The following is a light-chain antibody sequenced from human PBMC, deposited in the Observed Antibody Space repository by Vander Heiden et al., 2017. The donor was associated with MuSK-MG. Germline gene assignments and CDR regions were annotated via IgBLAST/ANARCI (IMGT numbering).Light chain of an antibody. CDR3: QQYNSYPYT. CDR2: DAS. Sequence: DIQMTQSPSTLSASVGDRVTLTCRASQSISSWLAWYQQKPGKAPKLLIYDASSLESRVPSRCSGSGSGTEFTLTISSLQPDDVATYYCQQYNSYPYTFGQGTKLEIK. J-gene: IGKJ2*01. V-gene: IGKV1-5*01. CDR1: QSISSW.